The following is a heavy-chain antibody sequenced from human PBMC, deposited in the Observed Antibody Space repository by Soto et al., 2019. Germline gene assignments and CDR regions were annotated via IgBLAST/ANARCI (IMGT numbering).Heavy chain of an antibody. CDR2: TYYRSRWYN. CDR1: GDSVSSNSAA. CDR3: SGTTPRQRNYTHV. Sequence: SQTLSLTCAISGDSVSSNSAAWNWIRQSPSRGLEWLGRTYYRSRWYNDYAVSVKSRITVNPDTSKNQFSLHLNSVTPEDTAVYYFSGTTPRQRNYTHVWYKGTTLTRSS. J-gene: IGHJ6*03. D-gene: IGHD1-7*01. V-gene: IGHV6-1*01.